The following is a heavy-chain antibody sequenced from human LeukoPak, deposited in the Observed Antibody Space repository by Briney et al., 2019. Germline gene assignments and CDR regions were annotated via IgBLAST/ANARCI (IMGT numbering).Heavy chain of an antibody. J-gene: IGHJ4*02. Sequence: VASVKVSCKASGYTFTGYFMHWVRQAPGQGLEWMGWINPNSGDTNYAQKFQGRVTMTRDTSISTAYMELSSLRYDDTAVYYCGSRGGSGKYDFDFWGQGTLVTVSS. CDR1: GYTFTGYF. CDR2: INPNSGDT. V-gene: IGHV1-2*02. D-gene: IGHD3-10*01. CDR3: GSRGGSGKYDFDF.